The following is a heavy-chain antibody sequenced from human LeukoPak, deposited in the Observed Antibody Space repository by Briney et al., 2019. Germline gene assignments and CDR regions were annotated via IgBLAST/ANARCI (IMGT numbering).Heavy chain of an antibody. V-gene: IGHV3-30-3*01. J-gene: IGHJ4*02. CDR1: GFTFSSYA. D-gene: IGHD6-19*01. CDR2: ISYDGSNK. CDR3: ARISLSGWVNDH. Sequence: GRSLRLSCAASGFTFSSYAMHWVRQAPGKGLEWVAVISYDGSNKYYADSVKGRFTISRDNSKNTLYLQMSSLRAEDTAIYYCARISLSGWVNDHWGQGTLVTVSS.